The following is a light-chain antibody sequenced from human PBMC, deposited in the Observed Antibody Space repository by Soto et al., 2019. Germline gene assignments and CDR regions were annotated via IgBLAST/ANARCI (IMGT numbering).Light chain of an antibody. V-gene: IGKV3-15*01. CDR1: QSVSSN. CDR2: GAS. J-gene: IGKJ1*01. Sequence: EIVMTQSPATLSVSPGERATLSCRASQSVSSNLAWYQQKPGQAPSLLIYGASTRATGTPARFSGSGSGTEFTLTISSLQSEDIATYYCQQYDNLPPTWTFGQGTKVDIK. CDR3: QQYDNLPPTWT.